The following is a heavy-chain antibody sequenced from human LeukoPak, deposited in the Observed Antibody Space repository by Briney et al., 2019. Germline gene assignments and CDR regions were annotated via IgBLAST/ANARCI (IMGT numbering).Heavy chain of an antibody. CDR3: ARDGTAAGLYFDL. Sequence: PGGSLRLSCAVSGFTFTSYWMKWVRQAPGKGLEWVASIRQDGGEKSYVDSVKGRFTISRDNTKNSLYLQTSSLRPEDTAVYYCARDGTAAGLYFDLWGQGTLVTVSS. D-gene: IGHD6-13*01. J-gene: IGHJ4*01. V-gene: IGHV3-7*01. CDR2: IRQDGGEK. CDR1: GFTFTSYW.